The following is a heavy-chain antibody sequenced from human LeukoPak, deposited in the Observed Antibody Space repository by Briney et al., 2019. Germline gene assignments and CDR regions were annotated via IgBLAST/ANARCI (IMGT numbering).Heavy chain of an antibody. D-gene: IGHD3-10*01. Sequence: EASVKVSCKASGGTFSSYAISWVRQAPGQGLEWMGRIIPILGIANYAQKFQGRVTITADKSTSTAYMELSSLRSEDTAVYYCARDGAPYYYGSGSYNHWGQGTLVTVSS. J-gene: IGHJ5*02. CDR3: ARDGAPYYYGSGSYNH. CDR1: GGTFSSYA. CDR2: IIPILGIA. V-gene: IGHV1-69*04.